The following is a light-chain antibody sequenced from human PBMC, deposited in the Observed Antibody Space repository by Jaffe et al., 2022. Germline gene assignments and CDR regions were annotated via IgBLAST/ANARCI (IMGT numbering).Light chain of an antibody. CDR1: QRVSASH. J-gene: IGKJ2*01. CDR2: GGS. V-gene: IGKV3-20*01. Sequence: EIVLTQSPGTLSLCPGERASLYCRASQRVSASHLAWYQQKPGQAPRLLVFGGSSRAAGIPDRFSGSGSGLDFTLNISRLEPEDFAVYYCQQYETPLYTFGQGTKLENK. CDR3: QQYETPLYT.